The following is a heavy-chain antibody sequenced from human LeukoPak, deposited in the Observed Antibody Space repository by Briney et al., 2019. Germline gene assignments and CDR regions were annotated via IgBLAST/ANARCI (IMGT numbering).Heavy chain of an antibody. Sequence: GGSLRLSCTASEFTFSRFNMNWVRQAPGKGLEWVSYISSSSSSIYYADSVKGRFTVSRDNANTSLYLQMNSQRVEDTAVYYCARRGLYFDYWGQGTLVTVSS. D-gene: IGHD3-10*01. CDR3: ARRGLYFDY. CDR2: ISSSSSSI. V-gene: IGHV3-48*01. J-gene: IGHJ4*02. CDR1: EFTFSRFN.